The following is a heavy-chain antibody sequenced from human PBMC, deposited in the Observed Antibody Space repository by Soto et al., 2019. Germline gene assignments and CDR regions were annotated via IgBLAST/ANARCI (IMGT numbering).Heavy chain of an antibody. V-gene: IGHV4-31*03. Sequence: QVQLQESGPGLVKPSQTLSLTCTVSDGAITSPAHYWSWIRQLPGKGLEWIASIFYSGTTYYSPSLQSRSTISIDTSKNHFSQKLSSVTAADTAVYYCARFQTTLTTYVFDSWGQGTLVTVSS. J-gene: IGHJ4*02. CDR3: ARFQTTLTTYVFDS. CDR2: IFYSGTT. D-gene: IGHD4-17*01. CDR1: DGAITSPAHY.